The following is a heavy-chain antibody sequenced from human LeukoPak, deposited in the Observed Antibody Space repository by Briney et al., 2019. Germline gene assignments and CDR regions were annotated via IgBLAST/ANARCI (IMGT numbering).Heavy chain of an antibody. V-gene: IGHV3-21*01. CDR1: GFNFNFYS. CDR2: ISSSSSHI. J-gene: IGHJ4*02. CDR3: ARALRPLYYFDY. Sequence: GSLRLSCAASGFNFNFYSMNWVRQAPGKGLEWVSSISSSSSHIYYADSLKGRFTISRDNAKNSLYLQMNTLRAEDTAVYYCARALRPLYYFDYWGQGTLVTVSS.